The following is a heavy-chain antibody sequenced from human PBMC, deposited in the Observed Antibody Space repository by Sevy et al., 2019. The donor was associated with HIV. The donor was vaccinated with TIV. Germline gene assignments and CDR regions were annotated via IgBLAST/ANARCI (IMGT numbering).Heavy chain of an antibody. Sequence: GGSLRLSCAASGFTFSSFAMSWVRQAPGKGLEWVSGISGSAGNTYYADSVKGRFTISRDNSKNSLYLQMNSLRADDTAVYYCAKGTAVSGLRRNWFDPWGQGTLVTVSS. CDR2: ISGSAGNT. J-gene: IGHJ5*02. V-gene: IGHV3-23*01. CDR1: GFTFSSFA. D-gene: IGHD3-3*01. CDR3: AKGTAVSGLRRNWFDP.